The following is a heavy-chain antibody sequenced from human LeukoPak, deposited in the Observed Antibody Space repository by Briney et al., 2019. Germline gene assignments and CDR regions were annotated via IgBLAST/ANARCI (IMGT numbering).Heavy chain of an antibody. D-gene: IGHD5-12*01. CDR3: ARDYHAYSGYDFGYFDY. CDR1: GGSTSSSNW. Sequence: SGTLSLTCAVSGGSTSSSNWWSWVRQPPGKGLEWIGEIYHSGSTNYNPSLKSRVTISVDKSKNQFSLKLSSVTAADTAVYYCARDYHAYSGYDFGYFDYWGQGTLVTVSS. V-gene: IGHV4-4*02. CDR2: IYHSGST. J-gene: IGHJ4*02.